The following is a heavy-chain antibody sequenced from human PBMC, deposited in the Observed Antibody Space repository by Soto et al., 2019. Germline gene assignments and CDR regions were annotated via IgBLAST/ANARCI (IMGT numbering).Heavy chain of an antibody. D-gene: IGHD5-12*01. CDR2: IYYSGST. CDR3: ARVSSGYHNWFDP. J-gene: IGHJ5*02. V-gene: IGHV4-31*03. CDR1: GGSISSGGYY. Sequence: SETLSLTCTVSGGSISSGGYYWSWIRQHPGKGLEWIGYIYYSGSTYYNPSLKSRVTISVDTSKNQFSLKLSSVTAADTAVYYCARVSSGYHNWFDPWGQGTLVTVSS.